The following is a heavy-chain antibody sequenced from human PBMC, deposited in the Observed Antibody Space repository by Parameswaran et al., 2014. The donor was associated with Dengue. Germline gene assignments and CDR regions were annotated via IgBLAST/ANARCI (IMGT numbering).Heavy chain of an antibody. CDR1: GGSISSYY. D-gene: IGHD6-6*01. CDR2: IYYSGST. Sequence: SETLSLTCTVSGGSISSYYWSWIRQPPGKGLEWIGYIYYSGSTNYNPSLKSRVTISVDTSKNQFSLKLSSVTAADTAVYYCARDVSGAALPRSPTYYYYYGMDVWGQGTTVTVSS. CDR3: ARDVSGAALPRSPTYYYYYGMDV. V-gene: IGHV4-59*01. J-gene: IGHJ6*02.